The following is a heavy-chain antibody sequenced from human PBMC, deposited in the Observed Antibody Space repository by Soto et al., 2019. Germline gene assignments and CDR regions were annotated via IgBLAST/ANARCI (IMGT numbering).Heavy chain of an antibody. CDR3: ARGGMIRSLAPRYYYYGMDV. J-gene: IGHJ6*02. CDR1: GGTFSSYA. Sequence: SVKVACKASGGTFSSYAISWVRQAPGQGLEWMGGIIPIFGTANYAQKFQGRVTITADESTSTAYMELSSLRSEDTAVYYCARGGMIRSLAPRYYYYGMDVWGQGTTVTVYS. V-gene: IGHV1-69*13. CDR2: IIPIFGTA. D-gene: IGHD3-10*01.